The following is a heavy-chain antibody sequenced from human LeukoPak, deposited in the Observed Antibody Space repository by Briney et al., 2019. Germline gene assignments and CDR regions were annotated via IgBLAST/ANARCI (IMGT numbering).Heavy chain of an antibody. D-gene: IGHD6-13*01. CDR2: INSDGSST. V-gene: IGHV3-74*01. Sequence: PGGSLRLSCAASGFTFSSYWMHWVRQAPGKGLVWVSRINSDGSSTSYADSVKGRFTISRDNAKNTLYLQMNSLRAEDTAVYYCAKGPAAGISLTRYFQHWGQGTLVTVSS. CDR3: AKGPAAGISLTRYFQH. J-gene: IGHJ1*01. CDR1: GFTFSSYW.